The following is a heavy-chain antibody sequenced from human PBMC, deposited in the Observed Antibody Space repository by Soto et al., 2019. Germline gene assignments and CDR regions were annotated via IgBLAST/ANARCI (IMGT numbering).Heavy chain of an antibody. V-gene: IGHV4-30-4*01. Sequence: QVQLQESGPGLVKPSQTLSLTCTVSGGSISSGDYYWSWIRQPPGKGLEWIGYIYYSGSTYYNPSLKSRVTISLDTSKNQFSLKLSSVTAADTDVYYCDSLDSSGYSPFDYWGQGTLVTVSS. CDR2: IYYSGST. D-gene: IGHD3-22*01. CDR1: GGSISSGDYY. CDR3: DSLDSSGYSPFDY. J-gene: IGHJ4*02.